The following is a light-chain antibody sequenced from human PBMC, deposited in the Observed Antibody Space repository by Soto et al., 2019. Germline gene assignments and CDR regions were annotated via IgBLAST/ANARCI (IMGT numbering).Light chain of an antibody. J-gene: IGLJ1*01. V-gene: IGLV2-14*01. Sequence: QSVLTQPASVSGSPGQSITISCTGTSSDVGGYNYVSWYQQHPGKAPKLMIYDVSNRPSGVSNRFSGSKSGNTASLTISGLQAEVAADFYCSSYTSSSTPYVFVTGTKVTV. CDR1: SSDVGGYNY. CDR2: DVS. CDR3: SSYTSSSTPYV.